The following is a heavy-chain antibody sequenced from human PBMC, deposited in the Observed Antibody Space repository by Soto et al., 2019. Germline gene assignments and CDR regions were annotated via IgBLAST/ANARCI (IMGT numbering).Heavy chain of an antibody. D-gene: IGHD3-10*01. J-gene: IGHJ6*02. V-gene: IGHV4-59*01. CDR1: GGSISSYY. CDR3: ARDLWFGELSFYGMDV. CDR2: IYYSGST. Sequence: SETLSLTCTVSGGSISSYYWSGIRQPPGKGLEWIGYIYYSGSTNYNPSLKSRVTISVDTSKNQFSLKLSSVTAADTAVYYCARDLWFGELSFYGMDVWGQGTTVTVSS.